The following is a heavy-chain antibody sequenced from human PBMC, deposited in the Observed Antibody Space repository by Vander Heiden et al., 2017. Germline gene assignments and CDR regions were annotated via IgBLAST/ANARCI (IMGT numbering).Heavy chain of an antibody. V-gene: IGHV1-18*01. J-gene: IGHJ4*02. Sequence: QVQLVQSGSEVRKPGAPVKASCKASGYPFTSYGLSWVRQATGQGLEWMGWISGYTGNTNYAQKLQGRVTMTTDTSTFTFYMELRSLRSDDTAVYYGARDGDYYSYYFDYWGQGTLVTVPA. CDR1: GYPFTSYG. D-gene: IGHD4-17*01. CDR3: ARDGDYYSYYFDY. CDR2: ISGYTGNT.